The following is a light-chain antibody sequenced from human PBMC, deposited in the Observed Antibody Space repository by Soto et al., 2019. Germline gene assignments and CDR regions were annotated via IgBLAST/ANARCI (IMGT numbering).Light chain of an antibody. Sequence: EIVLTQSPGTLSLSPGERATLSCRASQSVSSSYLAWYQQKPGQAPRLLIYGASSRATGIPDRFSGSGSETDFTLTISRLGPEDFAVYYCQQYGSSPWTFGQGTKVDIK. V-gene: IGKV3-20*01. CDR2: GAS. J-gene: IGKJ1*01. CDR3: QQYGSSPWT. CDR1: QSVSSSY.